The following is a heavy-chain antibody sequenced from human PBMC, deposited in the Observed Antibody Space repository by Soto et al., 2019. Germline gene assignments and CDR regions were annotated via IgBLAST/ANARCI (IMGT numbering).Heavy chain of an antibody. V-gene: IGHV1-18*01. CDR2: VSAYNGER. CDR1: GYTFTNYG. Sequence: QVPLVQSGAEVKKPGASVKVSCKASGYTFTNYGINWVRQAPGQGLEWLGWVSAYNGERRYAQRVQARVIMTTDTSTTTAYMELRRLRSDDTAVYYCSRGTSIPASGDYWGQGTQVTVSS. CDR3: SRGTSIPASGDY. D-gene: IGHD6-6*01. J-gene: IGHJ4*01.